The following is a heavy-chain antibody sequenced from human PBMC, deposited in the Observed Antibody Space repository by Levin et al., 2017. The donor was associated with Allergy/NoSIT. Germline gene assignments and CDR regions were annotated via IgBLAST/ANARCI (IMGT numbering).Heavy chain of an antibody. CDR2: IYHSGST. CDR1: GGSISSSNW. J-gene: IGHJ3*02. CDR3: ARAPYYYGSGSYLQAFDI. D-gene: IGHD3-10*01. Sequence: SETLSLTCAVSGGSISSSNWWIWVRQPPGKGLEWIGEIYHSGSTNYNPSLKSRVTISIDKSKNQVSLNLNSVTAAETAVYYCARAPYYYGSGSYLQAFDIWGQGTMVTVSS. V-gene: IGHV4-4*02.